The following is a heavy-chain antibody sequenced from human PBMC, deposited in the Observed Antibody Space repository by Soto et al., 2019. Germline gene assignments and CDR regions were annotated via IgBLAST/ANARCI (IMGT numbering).Heavy chain of an antibody. CDR1: GGSISSSNW. V-gene: IGHV4-4*02. D-gene: IGHD2-21*01. J-gene: IGHJ5*02. CDR2: IYHSGST. Sequence: SETLSLTCAVSGGSISSSNWWSWVRQPPGKGLEWIGEIYHSGSTNYNPSLKSRVTISVDKSKNQFSLKLSSVTAADTAVYYCARERLIAPAVWFDPWGQGTLVTVSS. CDR3: ARERLIAPAVWFDP.